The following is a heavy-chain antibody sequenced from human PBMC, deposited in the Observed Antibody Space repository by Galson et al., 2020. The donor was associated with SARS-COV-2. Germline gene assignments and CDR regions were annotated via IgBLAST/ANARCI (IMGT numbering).Heavy chain of an antibody. CDR3: ARDQDGYNDF. CDR2: IKQDGSER. D-gene: IGHD5-12*01. Sequence: PGGSLRLSCAASGLTFSGYWMSWVRQAPGKELEWVANIKQDGSERYYMDSVKGRFTISSDNAKNSLYLQMTSLRPEDTAVYYCARDQDGYNDFWGQGTLVTVSS. J-gene: IGHJ4*02. V-gene: IGHV3-7*01. CDR1: GLTFSGYW.